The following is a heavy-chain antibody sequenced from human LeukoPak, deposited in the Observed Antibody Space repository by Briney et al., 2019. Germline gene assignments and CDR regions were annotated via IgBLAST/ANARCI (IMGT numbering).Heavy chain of an antibody. CDR2: INAGNGYT. V-gene: IGHV1-3*01. Sequence: ASVKVSCKASGYTFSSHAIHWVRQAPGGRLEWMGWINAGNGYTKYSQKFQGRVTFSRDTSASTVYMELSSLRSEDTAVYYCARDPPQDYSSPTYYDGDWFDPWGHGTLVTVSS. J-gene: IGHJ5*02. CDR3: ARDPPQDYSSPTYYDGDWFDP. CDR1: GYTFSSHA. D-gene: IGHD2-2*01.